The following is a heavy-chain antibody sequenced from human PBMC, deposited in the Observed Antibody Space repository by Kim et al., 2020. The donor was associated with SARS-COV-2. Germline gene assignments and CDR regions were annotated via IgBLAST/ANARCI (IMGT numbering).Heavy chain of an antibody. Sequence: GRFTISRDNSKNTLYLQMNSLRAEDTAVYYCAKDNTESFIYSSSLYSFDYWGQGTLVTVSS. V-gene: IGHV3-23*01. D-gene: IGHD6-6*01. J-gene: IGHJ4*02. CDR3: AKDNTESFIYSSSLYSFDY.